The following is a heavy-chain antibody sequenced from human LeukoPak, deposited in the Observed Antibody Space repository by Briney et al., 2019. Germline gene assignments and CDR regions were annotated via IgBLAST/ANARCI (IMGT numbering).Heavy chain of an antibody. J-gene: IGHJ4*02. V-gene: IGHV4-39*01. Sequence: PSETLSLTCTVSGGSISSSSYYWGWIRQPPGKGLEWLGTIYYSGNTYYNPSLKGRVSISVDPSKNQCSLKLSSVPAADTAVYYCARQAVAGNGFDYWGQGTLVTVSS. CDR2: IYYSGNT. D-gene: IGHD6-19*01. CDR3: ARQAVAGNGFDY. CDR1: GGSISSSSYY.